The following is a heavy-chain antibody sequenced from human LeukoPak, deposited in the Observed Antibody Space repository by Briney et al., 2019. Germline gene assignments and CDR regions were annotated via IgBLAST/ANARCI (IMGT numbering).Heavy chain of an antibody. Sequence: GGSLRLSCAAPGFTFSDYYMSWIRQAPGKGLEWVSYISSSGSTIYYADSVKGRFTISRDNAKNSLYLQMNSLRAEDTAVYYCARDGPSARVRAAAAIADYWGQGTLVTVSS. D-gene: IGHD6-13*01. J-gene: IGHJ4*02. CDR3: ARDGPSARVRAAAAIADY. V-gene: IGHV3-11*01. CDR1: GFTFSDYY. CDR2: ISSSGSTI.